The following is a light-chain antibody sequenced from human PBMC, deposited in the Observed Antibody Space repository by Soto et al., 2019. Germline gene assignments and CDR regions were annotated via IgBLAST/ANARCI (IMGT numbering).Light chain of an antibody. CDR3: QQYNSYPIT. CDR1: QSITTW. J-gene: IGKJ5*01. Sequence: DIQMTQSPSTVSASVVDSVTITFRASQSITTWLAWYQQRPGKAPKLLIYDVSSLQSGVPSRFSGSGSGTEFTLTISSLQPDDFATYYCQQYNSYPITFGQGTRLEIK. CDR2: DVS. V-gene: IGKV1-5*01.